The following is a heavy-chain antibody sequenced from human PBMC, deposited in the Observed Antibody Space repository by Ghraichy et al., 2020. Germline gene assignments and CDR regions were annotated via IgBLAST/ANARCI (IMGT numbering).Heavy chain of an antibody. CDR3: ARGSRNQKWFSYSSSSETFDI. J-gene: IGHJ3*02. CDR1: GYTFTVYY. V-gene: IGHV1-2*04. CDR2: INPNSGGT. Sequence: ASVKVSCKASGYTFTVYYIHWVRQAPGQGLEWMGWINPNSGGTNYAQKFQGWVTMTRDTSISTAYMELSRLRSDDTAVYYCARGSRNQKWFSYSSSSETFDIWGQGTMVAVSS. D-gene: IGHD6-6*01.